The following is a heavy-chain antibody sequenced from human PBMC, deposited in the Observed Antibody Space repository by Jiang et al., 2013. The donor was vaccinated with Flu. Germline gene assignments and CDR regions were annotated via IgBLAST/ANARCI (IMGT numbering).Heavy chain of an antibody. V-gene: IGHV4-59*13. J-gene: IGHJ6*02. CDR1: GGSITSYF. D-gene: IGHD5-18*01. CDR3: ARGGDAAMIAAYYYGMDV. CDR2: IFYTGIT. Sequence: VQLVESGPGLVEPSETLSLTCNVSGGSITSYFWSWIRQSPGRGLEWIGYIFYTGITNYNPSLKSRITMSVDTSKNQFSLRLRSVSANDTAVYYCARGGDAAMIAAYYYGMDVWGRGTAVTVSS.